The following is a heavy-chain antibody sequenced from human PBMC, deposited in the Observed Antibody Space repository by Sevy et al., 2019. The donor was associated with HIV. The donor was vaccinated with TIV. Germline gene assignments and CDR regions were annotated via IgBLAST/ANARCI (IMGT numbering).Heavy chain of an antibody. CDR3: ATGRQGAIYGY. CDR2: IAFDGSSK. D-gene: IGHD3-3*02. J-gene: IGHJ4*02. Sequence: GGSLRLSCVVSGLSFNIYPMNWVRQAPGKGLEWVAVIAFDGSSKFYSDSVKGRFTISRDNSRNTVYLQMHSLRHEDTAVYYCATGRQGAIYGYWGQGTLVTVSS. CDR1: GLSFNIYP. V-gene: IGHV3-30-3*01.